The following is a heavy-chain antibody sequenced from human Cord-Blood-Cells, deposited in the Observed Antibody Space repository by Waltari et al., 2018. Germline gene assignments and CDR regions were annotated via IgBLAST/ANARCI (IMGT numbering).Heavy chain of an antibody. CDR1: GYTFTRYH. CDR3: ARGSGYDFAFDI. D-gene: IGHD5-12*01. V-gene: IGHV1-8*01. J-gene: IGHJ3*02. CDR2: MNPNSGNT. Sequence: QVQLVQSGAEVKKPGASVKVSCKASGYTFTRYHINWLRQATGQGLEWMGWMNPNSGNTGYAQKFQGRVTITRNTSISTAYMELSSLRSEDTAVYYCARGSGYDFAFDIWGQGTMVTVSS.